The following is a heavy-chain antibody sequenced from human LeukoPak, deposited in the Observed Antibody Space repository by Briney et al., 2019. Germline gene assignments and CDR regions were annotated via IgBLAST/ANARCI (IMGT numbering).Heavy chain of an antibody. Sequence: ASVKVSCKASGYTFTGFTIHWVRQAPGQRLEWMGWINTGNGNTKYSQKFQGRVTITRDTTASTAYIELSSLRSEDTAVYYCARVPRRIQLWPGSGPLDYWGQGTLVTVSS. J-gene: IGHJ4*02. D-gene: IGHD5-18*01. CDR2: INTGNGNT. V-gene: IGHV1-3*04. CDR3: ARVPRRIQLWPGSGPLDY. CDR1: GYTFTGFT.